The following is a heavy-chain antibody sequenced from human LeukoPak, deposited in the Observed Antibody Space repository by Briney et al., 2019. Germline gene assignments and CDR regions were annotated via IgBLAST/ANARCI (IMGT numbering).Heavy chain of an antibody. V-gene: IGHV1-69*13. CDR3: ARPDYYDSSGYFDAFDI. Sequence: ASVKVSCKASGGTFSSYAISWVRQAPGQGLEWMGGIIPIFGTANYAQKFQGRVTITADESTSTAYMELSSLRSEDTAVYYCARPDYYDSSGYFDAFDIWGQGTMVTVSS. J-gene: IGHJ3*02. CDR1: GGTFSSYA. CDR2: IIPIFGTA. D-gene: IGHD3-22*01.